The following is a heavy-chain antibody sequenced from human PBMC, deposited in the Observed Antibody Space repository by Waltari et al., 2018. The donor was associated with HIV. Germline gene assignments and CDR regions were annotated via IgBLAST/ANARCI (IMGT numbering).Heavy chain of an antibody. CDR3: ALGPSWRGGNRGQSPH. Sequence: EVQLVESGGGLVQPGGSLRLSCAASGFSVTRNYMSWVRQAPGQGLGGVSLISSPGSTHHAVPANSMSTISTDNAKNTLYVKMLSLRAEHTTVYYCALGPSWRGGNRGQSPHWSQGTLVTVSS. D-gene: IGHD3-10*01. V-gene: IGHV3-66*01. J-gene: IGHJ4*02. CDR2: ISSPGST. CDR1: GFSVTRNY.